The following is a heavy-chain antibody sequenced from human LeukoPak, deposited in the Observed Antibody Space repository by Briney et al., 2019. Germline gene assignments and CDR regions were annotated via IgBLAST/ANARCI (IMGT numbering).Heavy chain of an antibody. D-gene: IGHD3-10*01. Sequence: GASVKVSCKASGGTFSSYGINWVRQAPGQGLEWMGVIIPILGSPNYAQKFQGRVTITADKSTNTAYMDLNSLIFEDTAIYYCVRDAGGDTSGYGDYWGQGTLVTVSS. CDR1: GGTFSSYG. J-gene: IGHJ4*02. V-gene: IGHV1-69*06. CDR2: IIPILGSP. CDR3: VRDAGGDTSGYGDY.